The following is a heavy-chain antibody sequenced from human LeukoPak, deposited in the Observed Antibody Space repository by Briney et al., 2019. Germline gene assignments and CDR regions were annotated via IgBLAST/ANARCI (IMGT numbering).Heavy chain of an antibody. V-gene: IGHV4-61*08. D-gene: IGHD7-27*01. CDR1: GGSISSGGYY. CDR3: ARTLTGVWYFDL. CDR2: IYHSGST. Sequence: PSETLSLTCTVSGGSISSGGYYWSWIRQPPGKGLEWIGYIYHSGSTYYNPSLKSRVTISVDTSKNQFSLKLSSVTAADTAVYYCARTLTGVWYFDLWGRGTLVTVSS. J-gene: IGHJ2*01.